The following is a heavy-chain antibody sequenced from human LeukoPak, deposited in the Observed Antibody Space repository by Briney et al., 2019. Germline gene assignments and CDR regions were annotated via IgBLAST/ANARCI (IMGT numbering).Heavy chain of an antibody. Sequence: ASVKVSCKASRYTYTGYYMHWVRQAPGQGLEWMGWINPNSGGTNYAQKFRGRVTMTRDTSISTAYMELSRLRPDDTAVYYCARVVDGYIPYDYWGQGTLVTVSS. CDR1: RYTYTGYY. J-gene: IGHJ4*02. CDR2: INPNSGGT. D-gene: IGHD5-24*01. CDR3: ARVVDGYIPYDY. V-gene: IGHV1-2*02.